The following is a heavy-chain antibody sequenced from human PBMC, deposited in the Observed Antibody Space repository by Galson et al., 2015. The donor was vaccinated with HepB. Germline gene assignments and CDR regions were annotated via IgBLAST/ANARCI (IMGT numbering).Heavy chain of an antibody. D-gene: IGHD2/OR15-2a*01. CDR2: ISGNGGST. Sequence: SLRLSCAASGFTFSSYSMNWVRQAPGKGLEYVSAISGNGGSTYYANSVKGRFTISRENSKNTLYLQMGSLRPEDMAVYYCAREGLTSSFFDYWGQGTLVTVSS. V-gene: IGHV3-64*01. CDR1: GFTFSSYS. J-gene: IGHJ4*02. CDR3: AREGLTSSFFDY.